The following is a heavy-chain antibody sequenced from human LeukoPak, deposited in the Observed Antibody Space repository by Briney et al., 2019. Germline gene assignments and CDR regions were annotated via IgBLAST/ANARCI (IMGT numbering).Heavy chain of an antibody. V-gene: IGHV3-23*01. CDR3: AKESELLCGGWFDP. CDR1: GFTFTNYA. D-gene: IGHD2-2*01. Sequence: GGTLRLSCAAPGFTFTNYAMSWVRQAPGRGLEWVSAITGSGGSTYYADSVKGRFTISRDNSKNTLYLQMNSLKAEDTAVYYCAKESELLCGGWFDPWGQGTLDTVSS. CDR2: ITGSGGST. J-gene: IGHJ5*02.